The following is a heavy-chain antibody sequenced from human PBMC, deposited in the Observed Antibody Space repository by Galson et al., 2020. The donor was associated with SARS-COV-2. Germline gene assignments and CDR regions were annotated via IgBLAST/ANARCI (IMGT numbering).Heavy chain of an antibody. D-gene: IGHD6-13*01. CDR1: GGSFSGYY. Sequence: SETLSLTCAVYGGSFSGYYWSWIRQPPGKGLEWIGEINHSGSTNYNPSLKSRVTISVDTSKNQFSLKLSSVTAADTAVYYCARGEYSSSWYGRNYFDYWGQGTLVTVSS. J-gene: IGHJ4*02. CDR2: INHSGST. CDR3: ARGEYSSSWYGRNYFDY. V-gene: IGHV4-34*01.